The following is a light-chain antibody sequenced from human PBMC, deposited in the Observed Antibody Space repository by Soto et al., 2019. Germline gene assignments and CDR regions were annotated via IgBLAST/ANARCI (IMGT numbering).Light chain of an antibody. J-gene: IGKJ5*01. CDR3: QQCGSSST. V-gene: IGKV3-20*01. CDR2: GAS. Sequence: EIVLTQSPGTLSLSPGERATLSCRASQTFSNSFLSWFQQIPGQAPSLLIYGASMRATGIPDRFSGSGSGTDFTLTISRLEHEDFAVYYCQQCGSSSTCGQGTRLEIK. CDR1: QTFSNSF.